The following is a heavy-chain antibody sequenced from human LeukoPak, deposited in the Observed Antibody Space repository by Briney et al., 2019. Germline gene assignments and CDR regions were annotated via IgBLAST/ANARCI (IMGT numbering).Heavy chain of an antibody. V-gene: IGHV3-33*01. CDR1: GFTFSSYG. D-gene: IGHD2-2*01. CDR2: IWYDGSNK. Sequence: PGGSLRLSCAASGFTFSSYGMHWVRQAPGKGLEWVAVIWYDGSNKYYADSVKGRFTISRDNSKNTLYLQMNSLRAEDTAVYYCARARVVVPEIDYWGRGTLVTVSS. CDR3: ARARVVVPEIDY. J-gene: IGHJ4*02.